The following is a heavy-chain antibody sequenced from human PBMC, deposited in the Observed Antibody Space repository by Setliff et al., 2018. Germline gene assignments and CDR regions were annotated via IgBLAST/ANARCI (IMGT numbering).Heavy chain of an antibody. CDR2: ISAYNDNT. J-gene: IGHJ5*02. Sequence: ASVKVSCKASGYTFTNYGISWVRQAPGQGLEWMGWISAYNDNTNYAQKVQGRVTMTTDTSANTAYVELRSLRSDDTAVYYCARDRATVVAPPTSTLFDPWGQGTLVTVSS. D-gene: IGHD2-2*01. V-gene: IGHV1-18*01. CDR1: GYTFTNYG. CDR3: ARDRATVVAPPTSTLFDP.